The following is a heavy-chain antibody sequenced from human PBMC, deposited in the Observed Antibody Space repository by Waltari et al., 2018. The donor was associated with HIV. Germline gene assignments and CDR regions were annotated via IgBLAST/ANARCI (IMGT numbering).Heavy chain of an antibody. CDR2: IYYSGST. CDR1: GGSISSYY. CDR3: ARGAYYGSGSYYNFYYYYGMDV. J-gene: IGHJ6*02. V-gene: IGHV4-59*08. D-gene: IGHD3-10*01. Sequence: QVQLQESGPGLVKPSETLSLTCTVSGGSISSYYWRWIRQPPGKGLEWIGYIYYSGSTNYNPSLKSRVTISVDTSKNQFSLKLSSVTAADTAVYYCARGAYYGSGSYYNFYYYYGMDVWGQGTTVTVSS.